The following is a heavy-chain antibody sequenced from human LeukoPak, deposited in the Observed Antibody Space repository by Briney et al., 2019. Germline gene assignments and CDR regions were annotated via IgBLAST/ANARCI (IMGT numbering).Heavy chain of an antibody. CDR1: GFTFSNDW. Sequence: GGSLRLSCAASGFTFSNDWMTWVRQAPGKGLEWVASVKKDASEKYYVDSVKGRFTISRDNSKNTLYLQMNSLRAEDTAVYYCARVLPKWELLPILDYWGQGTLVTVSS. D-gene: IGHD1-26*01. CDR3: ARVLPKWELLPILDY. V-gene: IGHV3-7*04. J-gene: IGHJ4*02. CDR2: VKKDASEK.